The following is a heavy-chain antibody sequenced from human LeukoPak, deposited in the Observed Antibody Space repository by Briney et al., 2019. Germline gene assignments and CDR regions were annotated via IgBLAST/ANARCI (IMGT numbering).Heavy chain of an antibody. D-gene: IGHD6-13*01. CDR1: GYTFTDYY. Sequence: GPSVTVSCKASGYTFTDYYMHWVQQAPGKGREWMGRVDPEDGETIYAEKFQGRVTITADTSTDTAYMELSSLRSEDTAVYYCASEGGGAAAANDWFDPWGQGTLVTVSS. J-gene: IGHJ5*02. V-gene: IGHV1-69-2*01. CDR2: VDPEDGET. CDR3: ASEGGGAAAANDWFDP.